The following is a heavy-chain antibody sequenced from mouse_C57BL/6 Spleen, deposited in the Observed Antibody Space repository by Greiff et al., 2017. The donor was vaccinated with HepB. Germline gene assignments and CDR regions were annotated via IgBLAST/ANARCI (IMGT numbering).Heavy chain of an antibody. CDR3: ARGDYYYFDY. J-gene: IGHJ2*01. D-gene: IGHD1-1*01. Sequence: QVQLQQSGPELVKPGASVKISCKASGYAFSSSWMNWVKQRPGKGLEWIGRIYPGDGDTNYNGKFKGKATLTADKSSSTAYMQLSSLTSEDSAVYFWARGDYYYFDYWGQGTTLTVSS. CDR1: GYAFSSSW. CDR2: IYPGDGDT. V-gene: IGHV1-82*01.